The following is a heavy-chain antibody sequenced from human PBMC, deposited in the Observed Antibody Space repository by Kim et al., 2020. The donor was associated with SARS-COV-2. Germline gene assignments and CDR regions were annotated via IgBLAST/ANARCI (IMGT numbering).Heavy chain of an antibody. J-gene: IGHJ5*02. CDR3: ARLAGVNWFDP. Sequence: NYSPSFQGHVTISADKSISTAYLQWSSLKASDTAMYYCARLAGVNWFDPWGQGTLVTVSS. D-gene: IGHD3-10*01. V-gene: IGHV5-10-1*01.